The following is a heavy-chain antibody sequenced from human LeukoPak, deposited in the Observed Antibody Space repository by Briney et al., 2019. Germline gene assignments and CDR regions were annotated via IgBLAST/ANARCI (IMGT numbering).Heavy chain of an antibody. D-gene: IGHD6-13*01. CDR2: INTNTGNP. V-gene: IGHV7-4-1*02. Sequence: ASVKVSCKASGYTFTGYYMHWVRQAPGQGLEWMGWINTNTGNPTYARGFTGRFVFSLDTPVSTAYLQISSLKAEDTAVYYCARDQSSSWSHYYYMDVWGKGTTVTVSS. CDR1: GYTFTGYY. CDR3: ARDQSSSWSHYYYMDV. J-gene: IGHJ6*03.